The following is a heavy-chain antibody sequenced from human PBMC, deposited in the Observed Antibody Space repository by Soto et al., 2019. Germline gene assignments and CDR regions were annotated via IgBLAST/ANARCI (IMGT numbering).Heavy chain of an antibody. CDR2: ISSSSSYT. CDR1: GFTFSDYY. Sequence: GGSLRLSCAASGFTFSDYYMSWLRQAPGKGLEWVSYISSSSSYTNYADSVKGRFTISRDNAKNSLYLQMNSLRAEDTAVYYCASSSSSWPYYFDYWGQGTLVTVSS. V-gene: IGHV3-11*06. CDR3: ASSSSSWPYYFDY. J-gene: IGHJ4*02. D-gene: IGHD6-13*01.